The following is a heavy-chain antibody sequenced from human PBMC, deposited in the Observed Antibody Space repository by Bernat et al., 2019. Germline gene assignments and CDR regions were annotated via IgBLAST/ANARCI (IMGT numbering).Heavy chain of an antibody. V-gene: IGHV4-39*01. CDR3: ARLKNTGNYFRY. CDR1: GGSISSGSYY. Sequence: QLQLQESGPGLVKPSETLSLTCTVSGGSISSGSYYWGWIRQPPGKGLEWIGSIYYSGNTYYNPSLKSRVTISVDTSKNQFSLNLSSVTATDTAVYYCARLKNTGNYFRYWGQGTLVTVSS. D-gene: IGHD7-27*01. J-gene: IGHJ1*01. CDR2: IYYSGNT.